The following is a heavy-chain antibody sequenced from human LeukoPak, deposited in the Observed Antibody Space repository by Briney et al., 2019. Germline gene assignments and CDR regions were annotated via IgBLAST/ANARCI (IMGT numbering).Heavy chain of an antibody. V-gene: IGHV3-33*03. CDR2: IWYDGSNK. J-gene: IGHJ5*02. Sequence: GGSLRLSCAASGFTFSSYGMHWVRQAPGKGLEWVAVIWYDGSNKYYADSVKGRFTISRDNAKNTLYLQMNSLRAEDTALYYCVRNAYAASGSNFFDPWGQGTLVTVSS. D-gene: IGHD6-13*01. CDR3: VRNAYAASGSNFFDP. CDR1: GFTFSSYG.